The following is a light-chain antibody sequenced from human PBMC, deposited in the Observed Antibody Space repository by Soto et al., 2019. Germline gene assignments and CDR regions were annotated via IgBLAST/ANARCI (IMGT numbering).Light chain of an antibody. CDR1: QGIGSW. CDR3: HQPNSFPWT. V-gene: IGKV1-12*01. CDR2: AAS. J-gene: IGKJ1*01. Sequence: DIQMTQSPSPVSASVGDRVTITWRASQGIGSWLAWYQQKPGKAPNHLIYAASSLQSGVPSRYSGSGSGRDCTLSIGSLQPEDFATYTCHQPNSFPWTCRQGTKVEIK.